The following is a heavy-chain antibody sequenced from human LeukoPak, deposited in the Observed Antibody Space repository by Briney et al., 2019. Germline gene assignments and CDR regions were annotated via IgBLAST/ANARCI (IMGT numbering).Heavy chain of an antibody. CDR2: IIPIFGTA. V-gene: IGHV1-69*06. CDR3: AKDAQPRFQRLPNDAFDI. Sequence: SVKVSCKASGGTFSSYAISWVRQAPGQGLEWMGGIIPIFGTANYAQKFQGRVTITADKSTSTAYMELSSLRSEDTAVYYCAKDAQPRFQRLPNDAFDIWGQGTMVTVSS. J-gene: IGHJ3*02. CDR1: GGTFSSYA. D-gene: IGHD4-11*01.